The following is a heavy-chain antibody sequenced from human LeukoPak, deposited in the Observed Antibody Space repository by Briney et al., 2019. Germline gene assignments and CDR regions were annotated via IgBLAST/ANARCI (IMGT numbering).Heavy chain of an antibody. D-gene: IGHD3-9*01. CDR2: IVVGSGNT. V-gene: IGHV1-58*02. Sequence: SVKVSCKASGFTFTSSAMQWVRQARGQRLEWIGWIVVGSGNTNYAQKFQERVTITRDMSTSTAYMELSSLRSEDTAVYYCAAVDPRRYYYYMDVWGKGTTVTVSS. J-gene: IGHJ6*03. CDR3: AAVDPRRYYYYMDV. CDR1: GFTFTSSA.